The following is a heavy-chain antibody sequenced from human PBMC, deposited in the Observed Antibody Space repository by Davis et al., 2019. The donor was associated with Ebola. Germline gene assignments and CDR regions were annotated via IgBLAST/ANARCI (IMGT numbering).Heavy chain of an antibody. CDR2: IYPGDSDT. D-gene: IGHD4-17*01. J-gene: IGHJ6*02. V-gene: IGHV5-51*01. CDR3: ARGHAVTSPYYYYGMDV. CDR1: GYSFTSYW. Sequence: PGGSLRLSCKGSGYSFTSYWIGWVRQMPGKGLEWMGIIYPGDSDTRYSPSFQGQVTISADKSISTAYLQWSSLKASDTAMYYCARGHAVTSPYYYYGMDVWGQGTTVTVSS.